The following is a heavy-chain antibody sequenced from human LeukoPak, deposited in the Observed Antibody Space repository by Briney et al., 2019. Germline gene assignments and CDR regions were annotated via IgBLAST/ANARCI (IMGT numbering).Heavy chain of an antibody. Sequence: PSETLSLTCTVSGGSISSYYWSWIRQPPGKGLEWIGYIYYSGSTNYNPSLKSRVTISVDTSKNQFSLKLSSVTAADTAVYYCARSVSTVVTQFLLDYWGQGTLVTVSS. CDR2: IYYSGST. CDR1: GGSISSYY. CDR3: ARSVSTVVTQFLLDY. D-gene: IGHD4-23*01. J-gene: IGHJ4*02. V-gene: IGHV4-59*01.